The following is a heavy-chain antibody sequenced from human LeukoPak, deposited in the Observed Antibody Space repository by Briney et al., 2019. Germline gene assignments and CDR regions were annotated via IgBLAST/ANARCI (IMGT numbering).Heavy chain of an antibody. D-gene: IGHD4-17*01. Sequence: SETLSLTCTVSGYSISSGYYWGWIRQPPGKGLERIGSIYHSGSTYYNPSLKSRVTISVDTSKNQFSLKLSSVTAADTAVYYCAREYYGDASAFDIWGQGTMVTVSS. CDR3: AREYYGDASAFDI. V-gene: IGHV4-38-2*02. CDR2: IYHSGST. J-gene: IGHJ3*02. CDR1: GYSISSGYY.